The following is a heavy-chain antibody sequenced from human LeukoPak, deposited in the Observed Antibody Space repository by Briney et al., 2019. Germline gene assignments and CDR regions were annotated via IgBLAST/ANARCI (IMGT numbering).Heavy chain of an antibody. CDR3: ARSSTGGFYYYYYMDV. V-gene: IGHV3-33*01. Sequence: PGRSLRLSCAASGFTFNSYGMHWVRQAPVKGLEWVAFIWYDGSNKYYADSVKDRFTISRDDSKNSLYLQMYSLRAEDTAVYYCARSSTGGFYYYYYMDVWGKGTTVTVSS. J-gene: IGHJ6*03. D-gene: IGHD3-16*01. CDR1: GFTFNSYG. CDR2: IWYDGSNK.